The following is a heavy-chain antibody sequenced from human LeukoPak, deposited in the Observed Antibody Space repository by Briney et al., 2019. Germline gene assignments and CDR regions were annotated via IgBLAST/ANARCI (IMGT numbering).Heavy chain of an antibody. CDR1: GFTFSSYA. J-gene: IGHJ4*02. CDR2: ISGSGGT. Sequence: GGSLRLSCAASGFTFSSYAMSWVRQAPGKGLEWVSGISGSGGTYYADSVKGRFTISRDNSKNTLYLQMNSLRVEDTAVYYCAKDRVGTAMVVGDFDYWGQGTLVTVST. D-gene: IGHD5-18*01. CDR3: AKDRVGTAMVVGDFDY. V-gene: IGHV3-23*01.